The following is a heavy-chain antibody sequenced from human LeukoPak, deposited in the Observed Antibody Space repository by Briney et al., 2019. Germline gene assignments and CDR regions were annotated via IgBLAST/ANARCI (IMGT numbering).Heavy chain of an antibody. J-gene: IGHJ4*02. CDR3: TRVIVAVPGYFDYFDF. D-gene: IGHD6-19*01. V-gene: IGHV3-7*01. CDR2: INEDGSSK. CDR1: GFSFSNHY. Sequence: GFLRLSCAASGFSFSNHYMRWIRQAPGEGLEWVANINEDGSSKWHLGSVKGRFTVSRDNARNALYLQMNSLRVEDTAVYYCTRVIVAVPGYFDYFDFWGQGALVTVSS.